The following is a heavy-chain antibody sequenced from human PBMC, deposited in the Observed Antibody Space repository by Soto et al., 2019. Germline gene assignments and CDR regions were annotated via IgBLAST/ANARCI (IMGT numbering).Heavy chain of an antibody. V-gene: IGHV3-30-3*01. CDR3: ASELTG. D-gene: IGHD2-8*02. Sequence: QVQLVESGGGVVQPGRSLRLSCAASGFTFSSYAMHWVRQAPGKGLEWVAVISYDGSNKYYADSVKGRFTISRDNSKTTLYLQMNSLRAEDTAVYYCASELTGWGQGTLVTVSS. CDR2: ISYDGSNK. CDR1: GFTFSSYA. J-gene: IGHJ4*02.